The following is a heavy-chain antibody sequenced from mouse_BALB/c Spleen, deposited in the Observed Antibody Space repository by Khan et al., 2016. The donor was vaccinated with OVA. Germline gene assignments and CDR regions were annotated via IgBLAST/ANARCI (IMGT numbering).Heavy chain of an antibody. Sequence: VQLQQSGAELAKPGASVKMSCKASGYTFTTYWMHWVKQRPGQGLEWIGYINPTSGYTDYNEKFKDRATLSADNSSSTAYMQLSSLTSEDSAVDYCTRERIDYWGQGTTLTVSS. J-gene: IGHJ2*01. CDR2: INPTSGYT. CDR1: GYTFTTYW. CDR3: TRERIDY. V-gene: IGHV1-7*01.